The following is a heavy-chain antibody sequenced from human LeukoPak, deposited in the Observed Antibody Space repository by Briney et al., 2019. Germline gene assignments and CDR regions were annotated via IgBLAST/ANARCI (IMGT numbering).Heavy chain of an antibody. V-gene: IGHV3-23*01. CDR1: GFTFSSYA. J-gene: IGHJ4*02. D-gene: IGHD6-19*01. Sequence: AGGSLRLSCAASGFTFSSYAMSWVRQAPGKGLEWVSAISGSGGSTYYADSVKGRFTISRDNSKNTLYLQMNSLRAEDTAVYYCAKVAIYSSGRVLEYGYFDYWGQGTLVTVSS. CDR2: ISGSGGST. CDR3: AKVAIYSSGRVLEYGYFDY.